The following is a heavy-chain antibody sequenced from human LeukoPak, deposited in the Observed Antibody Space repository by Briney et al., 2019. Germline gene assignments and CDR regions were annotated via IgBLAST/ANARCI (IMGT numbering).Heavy chain of an antibody. V-gene: IGHV3-30*19. D-gene: IGHD3-10*01. J-gene: IGHJ4*02. CDR2: ISYDGSNK. Sequence: PGGSLRLSCAASGFTFSSYGMHWVRQAPGKGLEWVAVISYDGSNKYYADSVKGRLTISRDNSKNTLYLQMNSLRAEDTAVYYCARVRLAMVRGVIPQPLDYWGQGTLVTVSS. CDR3: ARVRLAMVRGVIPQPLDY. CDR1: GFTFSSYG.